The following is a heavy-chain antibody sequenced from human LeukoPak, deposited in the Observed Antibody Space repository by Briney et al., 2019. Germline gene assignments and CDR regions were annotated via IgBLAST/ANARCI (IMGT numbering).Heavy chain of an antibody. V-gene: IGHV1-69*04. J-gene: IGHJ4*02. Sequence: SVKVSCKASGGTFSSYAISWVRQAPGQGLEWMGRIIPILGTANYAQKLQGRVTMTTDTSTSTAYMELRSLRSDDTAVYYCARVGSKNYDFWSGYPDYWGQGTLVTVSS. D-gene: IGHD3-3*01. CDR1: GGTFSSYA. CDR2: IIPILGTA. CDR3: ARVGSKNYDFWSGYPDY.